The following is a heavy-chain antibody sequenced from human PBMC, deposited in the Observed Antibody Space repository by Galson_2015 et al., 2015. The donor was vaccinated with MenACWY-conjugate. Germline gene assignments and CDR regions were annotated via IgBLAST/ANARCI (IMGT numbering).Heavy chain of an antibody. CDR2: TYYRAKWDV. V-gene: IGHV6-1*01. Sequence: CAISGDSVSTNNVAWNWIRQSPSRGLEWLGRTYYRAKWDVDYAASVKSRITITPDTTRKQFSLQLKSVTPEDTAVYYCARETMDWYAIDYWGQGTMVTVSS. J-gene: IGHJ4*03. CDR3: ARETMDWYAIDY. D-gene: IGHD3/OR15-3a*01. CDR1: GDSVSTNNVA.